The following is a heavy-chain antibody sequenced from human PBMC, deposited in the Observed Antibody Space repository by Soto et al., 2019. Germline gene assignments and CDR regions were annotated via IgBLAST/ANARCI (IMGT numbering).Heavy chain of an antibody. V-gene: IGHV1-69*13. CDR2: IIPIFGTA. Sequence: SVKVSCKASGGTFSSYAISWVRQAPGQGLEWMGGIIPIFGTANYAQKFQGRVTITADESTSTAYMELSSLRSEDTAVYYCASPIAARGHIYPTNYDYYYYYGMDVWGQGTTVTVSS. J-gene: IGHJ6*02. CDR3: ASPIAARGHIYPTNYDYYYYYGMDV. D-gene: IGHD6-6*01. CDR1: GGTFSSYA.